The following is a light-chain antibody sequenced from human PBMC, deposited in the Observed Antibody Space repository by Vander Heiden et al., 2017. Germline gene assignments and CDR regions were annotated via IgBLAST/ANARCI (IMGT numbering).Light chain of an antibody. CDR2: GNS. V-gene: IGLV1-40*01. Sequence: QSVLTQPPSASGAPGQRVTISCTGSSSNIGAGYDVHWYQQLPGTAPKLLIYGNSNRPSGVPDRFSGSKSGTSASLAITGLQAEDEADYYCQSYDSSLSGHVFGTGTKVTVL. CDR3: QSYDSSLSGHV. J-gene: IGLJ1*01. CDR1: SSNIGAGYD.